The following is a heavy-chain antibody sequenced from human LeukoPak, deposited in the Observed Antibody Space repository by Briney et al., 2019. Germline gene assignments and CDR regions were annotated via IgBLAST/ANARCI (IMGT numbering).Heavy chain of an antibody. V-gene: IGHV4-59*12. J-gene: IGHJ5*02. D-gene: IGHD6-6*01. CDR3: AREMYSSSTWFDP. Sequence: SETLSLTCTVSGGSISSYYWSWIRQPPGKGLEWIGYIYYSGSTNYNPSLKSRVTISVDTSKNQFSLKLSSVTAADTAVYYCAREMYSSSTWFDPWGQGTLVTVSS. CDR1: GGSISSYY. CDR2: IYYSGST.